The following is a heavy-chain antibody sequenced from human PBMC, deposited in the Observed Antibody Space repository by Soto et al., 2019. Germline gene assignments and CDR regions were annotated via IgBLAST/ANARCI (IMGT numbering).Heavy chain of an antibody. V-gene: IGHV3-15*07. CDR2: IKSKTDGGTT. D-gene: IGHD1-1*01. J-gene: IGHJ6*02. Sequence: GGSLRLSCAASGFTFNNGWMNWVRQAPGKGLEWVGRIKSKTDGGTTDYAAPVQGRFTISRDDSKNTLSLVMNSLKNEDTAVYYCTTGTKVTRLYYYFGMDVWGQGTTVTVS. CDR3: TTGTKVTRLYYYFGMDV. CDR1: GFTFNNGW.